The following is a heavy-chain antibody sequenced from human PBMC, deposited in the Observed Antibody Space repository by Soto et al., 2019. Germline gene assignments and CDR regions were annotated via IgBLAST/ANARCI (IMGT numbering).Heavy chain of an antibody. D-gene: IGHD6-13*01. CDR2: IIPIFGTA. CDR1: GGTFSSYA. V-gene: IGHV1-69*13. J-gene: IGHJ6*02. Sequence: SVKVSCKASGGTFSSYAISWVRQAPGKGLEWMGGIIPIFGTANYAQKFQGRVTITADESTSTAYMELSSLRSEDTAVYYCARGGSSWYEKNYYYYYGMDVWGQGTTVTVSS. CDR3: ARGGSSWYEKNYYYYYGMDV.